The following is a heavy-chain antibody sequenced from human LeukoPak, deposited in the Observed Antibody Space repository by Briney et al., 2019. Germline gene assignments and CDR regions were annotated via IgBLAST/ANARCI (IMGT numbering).Heavy chain of an antibody. J-gene: IGHJ3*02. Sequence: GGSLRLSCAASGFTVSDNYMTWVRQAPGKGLEWVSSIYNTGATHYAESVKGRFTISRDNSKNTLFLQMNSLRAEDMAVYYCARIEWERLGRAFDIWGQGTMVTVSS. V-gene: IGHV3-53*01. CDR2: IYNTGAT. D-gene: IGHD1-26*01. CDR1: GFTVSDNY. CDR3: ARIEWERLGRAFDI.